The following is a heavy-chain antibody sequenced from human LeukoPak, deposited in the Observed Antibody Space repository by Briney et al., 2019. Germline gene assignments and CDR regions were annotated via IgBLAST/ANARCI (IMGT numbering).Heavy chain of an antibody. J-gene: IGHJ4*02. CDR2: IYYSGST. CDR3: AREPFSGSYFYYFDY. CDR1: GGSISSYY. D-gene: IGHD1-26*01. Sequence: SETLSLTCTVSGGSISSYYWSWIRQPPGKGLEWLGYIYYSGSTNYNPSLKSRVTISVDTSKNQFSLKLSSVTAADTAVYYCAREPFSGSYFYYFDYWGQGTLVTVSS. V-gene: IGHV4-59*12.